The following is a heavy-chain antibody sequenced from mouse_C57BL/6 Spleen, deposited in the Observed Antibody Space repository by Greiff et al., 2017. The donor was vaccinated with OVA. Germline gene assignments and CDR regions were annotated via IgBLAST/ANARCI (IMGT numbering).Heavy chain of an antibody. Sequence: QVQLQQPGAELVKPGASVKLSCKASGYTFTSYWMQWVKQRPGQGLEWIGEIDPSDSYTNYNQKFKGNATLTVDTSSSTAYMQLSSLTSEDSAVYYCARMGDWDFDYWGQGTTLTVSS. J-gene: IGHJ2*01. V-gene: IGHV1-50*01. D-gene: IGHD4-1*01. CDR2: IDPSDSYT. CDR3: ARMGDWDFDY. CDR1: GYTFTSYW.